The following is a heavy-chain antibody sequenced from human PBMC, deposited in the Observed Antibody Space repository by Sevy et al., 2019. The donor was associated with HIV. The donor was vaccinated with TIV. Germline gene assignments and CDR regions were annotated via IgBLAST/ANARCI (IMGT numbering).Heavy chain of an antibody. CDR3: ARQGTYYYGSGSYGGYDY. D-gene: IGHD3-10*01. Sequence: GESLKISCKGSGYSFTSYWIGWVRQMPGKGLEWRGIIYPGDSDTRYSPSFQGQVPISADKSIVTAYLQWTSLTASDTAMHYCARQGTYYYGSGSYGGYDYWGQGTLVTVSS. J-gene: IGHJ4*02. V-gene: IGHV5-51*01. CDR1: GYSFTSYW. CDR2: IYPGDSDT.